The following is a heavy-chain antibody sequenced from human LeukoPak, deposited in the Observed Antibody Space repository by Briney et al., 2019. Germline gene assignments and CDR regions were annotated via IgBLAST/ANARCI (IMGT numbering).Heavy chain of an antibody. D-gene: IGHD2-2*01. J-gene: IGHJ6*03. V-gene: IGHV4-59*12. CDR3: AREGWGVVPAGYYYYMDV. Sequence: SETLSLTCTVSGGSPSSYYWSWIRRPPGKGLEWIGCIYYSGSTNYNPSLKSRVTISVDTSKNQFSLKLSSVTAADTAVYYCAREGWGVVPAGYYYYMDVWGKGTTVTVSS. CDR2: IYYSGST. CDR1: GGSPSSYY.